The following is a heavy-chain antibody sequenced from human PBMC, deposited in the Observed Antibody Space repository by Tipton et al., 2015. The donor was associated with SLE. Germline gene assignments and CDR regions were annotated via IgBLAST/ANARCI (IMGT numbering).Heavy chain of an antibody. CDR1: GGSFSGYY. CDR3: AGGLPATSWFDP. CDR2: INHSGST. D-gene: IGHD1-26*01. J-gene: IGHJ5*02. Sequence: LRLSCAVYGGSFSGYYWSWIRQPPGKGLEWIGEINHSGSTNYNPSLKSRVTISVDTSKNQFSLKLSSVTAADTAVYYCAGGLPATSWFDPWGQGTLVTVSS. V-gene: IGHV4-34*01.